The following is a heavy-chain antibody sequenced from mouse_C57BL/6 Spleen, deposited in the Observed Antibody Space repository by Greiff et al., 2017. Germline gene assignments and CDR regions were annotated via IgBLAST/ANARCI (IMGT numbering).Heavy chain of an antibody. CDR3: ARAIYYYGRSSPFDY. CDR2: ISSGSSTI. V-gene: IGHV5-17*01. D-gene: IGHD1-1*01. Sequence: EVQVLESGGGLVKPGGSLKLSCAASGYTFSDYGMHWVRQAPEQGLEWVAYISSGSSTIYYADTVKGRFTISRDTAKNTLFLQMTSLRSEDTAMYYCARAIYYYGRSSPFDYWGQGTTLTVSS. J-gene: IGHJ2*01. CDR1: GYTFSDYG.